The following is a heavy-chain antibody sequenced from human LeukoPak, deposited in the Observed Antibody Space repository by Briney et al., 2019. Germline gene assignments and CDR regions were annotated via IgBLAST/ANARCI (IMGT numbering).Heavy chain of an antibody. Sequence: GGSLGLSCAASGFTFSTYAMNWVRQAPGKGLEWVSGISGSGGTTYYADSVQGRFTISRDNSKKTVFLQMNSLRAEDTAVYYCAKGDAVTAIFPLDYWGQGTLVIVSS. J-gene: IGHJ4*02. D-gene: IGHD2-21*02. CDR1: GFTFSTYA. CDR2: ISGSGGTT. V-gene: IGHV3-23*01. CDR3: AKGDAVTAIFPLDY.